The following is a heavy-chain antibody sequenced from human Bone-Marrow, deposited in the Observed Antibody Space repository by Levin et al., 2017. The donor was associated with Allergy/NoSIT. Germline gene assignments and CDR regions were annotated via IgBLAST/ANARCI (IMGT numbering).Heavy chain of an antibody. J-gene: IGHJ4*02. D-gene: IGHD2-21*02. CDR2: ISAYDDDT. CDR3: ARGAYCGADCYSPDY. V-gene: IGHV1-18*01. Sequence: ASVKVSCEASGYTFTSFAISWVRQAPGQGLEWMGWISAYDDDTNYAQNFQDRVTMTTDTSTNTAYMELRSLRSDDTAVYYCARGAYCGADCYSPDYWGQGTLVTVSS. CDR1: GYTFTSFA.